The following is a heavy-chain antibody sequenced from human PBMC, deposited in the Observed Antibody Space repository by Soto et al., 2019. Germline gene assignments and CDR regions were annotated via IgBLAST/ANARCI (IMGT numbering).Heavy chain of an antibody. CDR2: IYYSGST. CDR3: ARRYCSGGSCPTWRAFDI. D-gene: IGHD2-15*01. V-gene: IGHV4-59*01. J-gene: IGHJ3*02. Sequence: ASETLSLTCTVSGGSISSYYWSWIRQPPGKGLEWIGYIYYSGSTNYNPSLKSRVTISVDTSKNQFSLKLSSVTAADTAVYYCARRYCSGGSCPTWRAFDIWGQGTMVTVSS. CDR1: GGSISSYY.